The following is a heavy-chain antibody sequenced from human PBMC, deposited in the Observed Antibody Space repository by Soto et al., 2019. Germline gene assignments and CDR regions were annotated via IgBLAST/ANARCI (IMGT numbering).Heavy chain of an antibody. CDR2: ISYDGNKS. D-gene: IGHD6-13*01. CDR1: GFTFGDYA. Sequence: PGGSLRLSCTASGFTFGDYAMSWVRQAPGKGLEWVSFISYDGNKSYYAGSVKGRFSISRDNSKNTLYLQMNNLRPYDTAVYFCAKSVLATVGTYFVHWGQGTVVTVSS. V-gene: IGHV3-30*18. J-gene: IGHJ4*02. CDR3: AKSVLATVGTYFVH.